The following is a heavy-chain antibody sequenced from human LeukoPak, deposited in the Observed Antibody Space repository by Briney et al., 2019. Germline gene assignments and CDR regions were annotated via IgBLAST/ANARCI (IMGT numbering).Heavy chain of an antibody. CDR1: GFTFSSYA. CDR2: ISYDGSNK. V-gene: IGHV3-30-3*01. D-gene: IGHD3-10*01. Sequence: GGSLRLSCAASGFTFSSYAMHWVRQAPGKGLEWVAVISYDGSNKFYADSVKGRFTLSRDNSKNTLYLQMNSLRIEVTAVYYCGRGSVGFGELNYWGQGTLVTVSS. J-gene: IGHJ4*02. CDR3: GRGSVGFGELNY.